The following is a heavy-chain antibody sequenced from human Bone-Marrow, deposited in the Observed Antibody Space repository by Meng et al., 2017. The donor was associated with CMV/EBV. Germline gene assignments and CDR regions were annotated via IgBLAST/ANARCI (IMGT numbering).Heavy chain of an antibody. CDR1: GFTFKKFW. Sequence: GESLKISCAASGFTFKKFWMHWVRQVPGKGLEWVSRISSDESSTAYAEAVKGRFTISRDNAKNSLYLQMNSLRAEDTAVYYCARHGPAAGYYFDYWGQGTLVTVSS. D-gene: IGHD6-13*01. CDR2: ISSDESST. J-gene: IGHJ4*02. V-gene: IGHV3-74*01. CDR3: ARHGPAAGYYFDY.